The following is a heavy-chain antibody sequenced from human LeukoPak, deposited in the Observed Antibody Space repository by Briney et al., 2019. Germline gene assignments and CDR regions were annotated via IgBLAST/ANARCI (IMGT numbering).Heavy chain of an antibody. D-gene: IGHD6-13*01. Sequence: ASVKVSCKASGYTFTDYYMHWVRQAPGQGLEWMGWINPNSGGTNYAQKFRGRVTMTRDTSISTAYMELSRLRSDDTAVYYCARVTGYSSSWYVVDYWGQGTLVTVSS. CDR3: ARVTGYSSSWYVVDY. CDR2: INPNSGGT. CDR1: GYTFTDYY. J-gene: IGHJ4*02. V-gene: IGHV1-2*02.